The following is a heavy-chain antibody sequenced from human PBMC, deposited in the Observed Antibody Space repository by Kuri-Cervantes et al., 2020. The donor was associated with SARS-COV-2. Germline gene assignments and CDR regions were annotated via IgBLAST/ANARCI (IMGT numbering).Heavy chain of an antibody. CDR1: GYTFTGYY. J-gene: IGHJ4*02. CDR2: INPNGGGT. Sequence: ASVKVSCKASGYTFTGYYMHWVRQAPGQGLEWMGWINPNGGGTDFAQKFQGRVTMTRVTSISTAYMELSRLRSDDTAVYYCARDDILELGIDYWGQGTLVTVSS. D-gene: IGHD1-7*01. CDR3: ARDDILELGIDY. V-gene: IGHV1-2*02.